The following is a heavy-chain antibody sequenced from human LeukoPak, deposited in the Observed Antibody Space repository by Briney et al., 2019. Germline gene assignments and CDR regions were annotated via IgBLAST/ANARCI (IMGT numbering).Heavy chain of an antibody. D-gene: IGHD2-2*01. CDR3: ARDHGRYCSSTSCYYYYYGMDV. CDR2: IIPILGIA. V-gene: IGHV1-69*04. Sequence: GASVKVSCKASGGTFISYAISWVRQAPGQGLEWMGRIIPILGIANYAQKFQGRVTITADKSTSTAYMELSSLRSEDTAVYYCARDHGRYCSSTSCYYYYYGMDVWGQGTTVTVSS. J-gene: IGHJ6*02. CDR1: GGTFISYA.